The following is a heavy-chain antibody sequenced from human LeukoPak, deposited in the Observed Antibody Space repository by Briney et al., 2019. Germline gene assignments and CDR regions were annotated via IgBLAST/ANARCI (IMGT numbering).Heavy chain of an antibody. CDR2: INPNSGGT. CDR1: GYTFTGYY. J-gene: IGHJ6*03. V-gene: IGHV1-2*02. CDR3: ARGKGRTDYYYYYDMDV. Sequence: GASVKVSCKASGYTFTGYYMHWVRQAPGQGLEWMGWINPNSGGTNYAQKFQGRVTMTRDTSISTAYMELSRLRSDDTAVYYCARGKGRTDYYYYYDMDVWGKGTTVTVSS. D-gene: IGHD1-14*01.